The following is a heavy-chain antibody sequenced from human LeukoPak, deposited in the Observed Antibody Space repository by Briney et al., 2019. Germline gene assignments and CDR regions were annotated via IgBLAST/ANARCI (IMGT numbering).Heavy chain of an antibody. CDR1: GFTFSNYA. D-gene: IGHD2-2*01. CDR2: IKQDGSEK. CDR3: ARDRYCSSTSCYHYYYYYYMDV. J-gene: IGHJ6*03. V-gene: IGHV3-7*01. Sequence: GGSLRLSCAASGFTFSNYAMSWVRQAPGKGLEWVANIKQDGSEKYYVDSVKGRFTISRDNAKNSLYLQMNSLRAEDTAVYYCARDRYCSSTSCYHYYYYYYMDVWGKGTTVTVSS.